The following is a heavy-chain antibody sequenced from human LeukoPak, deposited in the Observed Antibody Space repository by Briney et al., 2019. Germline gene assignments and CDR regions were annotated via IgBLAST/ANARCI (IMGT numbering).Heavy chain of an antibody. CDR2: IDPSDSYT. CDR3: ARQDSEGTFDY. V-gene: IGHV5-10-1*01. D-gene: IGHD1-14*01. Sequence: GESLQISCKGSAYSFTNYWISWVRQMPGKGLEWMGRIDPSDSYTNYSPSFQGLVTISADKSISTAYLQWSSLKASDTAMYYCARQDSEGTFDYWGQGTLVTVSS. CDR1: AYSFTNYW. J-gene: IGHJ4*02.